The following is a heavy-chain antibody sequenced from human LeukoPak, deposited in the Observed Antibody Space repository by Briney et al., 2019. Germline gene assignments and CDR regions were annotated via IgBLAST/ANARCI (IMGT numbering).Heavy chain of an antibody. Sequence: PGGPLRLSCAASGFTFSSYAMHWVRQAPGKGLEWVAVISYDGSNKYYADSVKGRFTISRDNSKNTLYLQMNSLRAEDTAVYYCAREDRSWYYDFWSGPRDFDYWGQGTLVTVSS. V-gene: IGHV3-30-3*01. D-gene: IGHD3-3*01. CDR2: ISYDGSNK. CDR3: AREDRSWYYDFWSGPRDFDY. CDR1: GFTFSSYA. J-gene: IGHJ4*02.